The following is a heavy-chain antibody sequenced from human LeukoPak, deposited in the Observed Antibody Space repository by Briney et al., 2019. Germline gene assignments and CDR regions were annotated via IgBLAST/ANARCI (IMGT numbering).Heavy chain of an antibody. CDR2: IKSDGTST. CDR3: ARTAYCGAHCHYYFDY. J-gene: IGHJ4*02. V-gene: IGHV3-74*01. CDR1: GFTFSNYW. D-gene: IGHD4/OR15-4a*01. Sequence: PGGSLRLSCAASGFTFSNYWMHWVRHAPGEGRVWVSRIKSDGTSTTYADSVNGRFTISRDNAENTLFLQMNSLRAEDTAIYYCARTAYCGAHCHYYFDYWGQGALVTVSS.